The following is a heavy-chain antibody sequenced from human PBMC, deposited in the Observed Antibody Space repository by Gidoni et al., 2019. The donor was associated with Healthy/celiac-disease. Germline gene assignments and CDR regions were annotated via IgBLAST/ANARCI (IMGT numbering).Heavy chain of an antibody. V-gene: IGHV4-30-4*01. J-gene: IGHJ4*02. CDR2: IYYGGST. Sequence: QVQLQESGPGLVKPSQTLSLTCTVSGGSIGSGGYYWSWIRQPPGKGLEWIGYIYYGGSTYYNPSLKSRVTISVDTSKNQFSLKLSSVTAADTAVYYCARVSPPDDSSGYYPDYWGQGTLVTVSS. CDR1: GGSIGSGGYY. CDR3: ARVSPPDDSSGYYPDY. D-gene: IGHD3-22*01.